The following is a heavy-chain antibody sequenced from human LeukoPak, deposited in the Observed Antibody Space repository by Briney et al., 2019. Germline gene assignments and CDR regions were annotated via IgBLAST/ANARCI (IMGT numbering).Heavy chain of an antibody. CDR3: ARDYETLPVAGYFDY. V-gene: IGHV3-48*04. CDR1: GFTFSNYS. D-gene: IGHD6-19*01. CDR2: ISSSSSAI. Sequence: GGSLRLSCAASGFTFSNYSMNWVRQAPGKGLEWVSYISSSSSAIYYADSVKGRFTISRDNAKNSLYLQMNSLRAEDTAVYYCARDYETLPVAGYFDYWGQGTLVTVSS. J-gene: IGHJ4*02.